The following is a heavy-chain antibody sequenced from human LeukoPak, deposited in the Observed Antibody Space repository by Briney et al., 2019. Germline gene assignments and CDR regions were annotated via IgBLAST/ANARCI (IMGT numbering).Heavy chain of an antibody. Sequence: SETLSLTCTVSGGSISTYCWSWIRQPAGKGLEWIGRIYTSGSTNYNPSLKSRVTMSVDTSKNQFSLKLSSVTAADTAVYYCARLTTTGTAPPNHYYYYYMDVWGKGTTVTISS. CDR3: ARLTTTGTAPPNHYYYYYMDV. J-gene: IGHJ6*03. V-gene: IGHV4-4*07. CDR1: GGSISTYC. D-gene: IGHD1-1*01. CDR2: IYTSGST.